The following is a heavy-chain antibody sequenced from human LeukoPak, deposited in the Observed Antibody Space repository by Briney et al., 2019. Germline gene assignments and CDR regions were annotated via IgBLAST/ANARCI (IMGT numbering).Heavy chain of an antibody. Sequence: ASVKVSCKASGYTFTGYYMHWVRQAPGQGLEWMGWINPNSGGTNYAQKFQGRVTMTRDTSISTAYMELSRLRSDDTAVYYCARDRPTVTTHYYYYYMDVWGKGTTVTVSS. V-gene: IGHV1-2*02. D-gene: IGHD4-11*01. CDR1: GYTFTGYY. CDR2: INPNSGGT. J-gene: IGHJ6*03. CDR3: ARDRPTVTTHYYYYYMDV.